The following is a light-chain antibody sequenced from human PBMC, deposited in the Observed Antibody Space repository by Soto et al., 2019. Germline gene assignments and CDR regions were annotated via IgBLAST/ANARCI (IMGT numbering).Light chain of an antibody. V-gene: IGLV1-51*01. Sequence: QSALTQSPSVSAAPGQKVTISCSGSSSNIGNNYVSWYQQLPGTAPKLLIYDNNKRPSGIPDRFSGSKSGTSGTLDITGLQTVDEADYYCATWDGSLPGEVFGGGTKLTVL. CDR3: ATWDGSLPGEV. CDR2: DNN. CDR1: SSNIGNNY. J-gene: IGLJ2*01.